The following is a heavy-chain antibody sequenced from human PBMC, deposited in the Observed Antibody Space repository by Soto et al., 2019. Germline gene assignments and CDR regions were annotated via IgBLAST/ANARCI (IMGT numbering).Heavy chain of an antibody. Sequence: QVQLVQSGAEVKNPGASVKVSCKASGYTFTRYGIGWARQAPGQGLEWMGWINTYNGNTNYAQNGQGRVTLTTYTSTSTAYMELRSLRSNDTAIYYCAMVDVYVTPSPQDVWGQGTTVIVSS. CDR1: GYTFTRYG. J-gene: IGHJ6*02. V-gene: IGHV1-18*01. D-gene: IGHD3-16*01. CDR2: INTYNGNT. CDR3: AMVDVYVTPSPQDV.